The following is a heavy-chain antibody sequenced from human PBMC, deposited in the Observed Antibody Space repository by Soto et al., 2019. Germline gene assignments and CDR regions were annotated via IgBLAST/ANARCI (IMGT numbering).Heavy chain of an antibody. D-gene: IGHD4-17*01. J-gene: IGHJ6*02. CDR3: ARDRPRENYGGNYYYEMDV. CDR2: IIPIVSTA. CDR1: GGTFTTSA. Sequence: QVQLVQSGAEVKKPGSSVKVSCKASGGTFTTSAISWVRQAPGQGLEWMGGIIPIVSTADYAQKFQGRVTITADESTTTAYMELSSLRSEDTAVYYCARDRPRENYGGNYYYEMDVWGQGTTVTVSS. V-gene: IGHV1-69*12.